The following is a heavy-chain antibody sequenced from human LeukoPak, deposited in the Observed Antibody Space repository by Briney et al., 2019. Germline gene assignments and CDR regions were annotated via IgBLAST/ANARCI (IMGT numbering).Heavy chain of an antibody. CDR3: ARQTGSGLFTLP. CDR1: GVSISSSNSY. D-gene: IGHD3/OR15-3a*01. CDR2: IYYTGNT. J-gene: IGHJ4*02. V-gene: IGHV4-39*01. Sequence: SETLSLTCTVSGVSISSSNSYWGWIRQPPGKGLEWIGSIYYTGNTYYNASLKSRVTISIDTSKNQISLRLTSVTATDTAMYFCARQTGSGLFTLPGGQGTLVTVSS.